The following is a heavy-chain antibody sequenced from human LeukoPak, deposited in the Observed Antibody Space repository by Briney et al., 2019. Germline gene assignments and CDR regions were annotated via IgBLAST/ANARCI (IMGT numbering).Heavy chain of an antibody. CDR2: IWYDGSNK. J-gene: IGHJ4*02. V-gene: IGHV3-33*06. Sequence: GGSLRLSCAASGFTFSSYGMHWVRQAPGKGLEWVAVIWYDGSNKYYADSVKGRFTISRDNSKNTLYLQMNSLRAEDTAVYYCAKDPPSFPGHYDFWSGYFFYFDYWGQGTLVTVSS. CDR1: GFTFSSYG. D-gene: IGHD3-3*01. CDR3: AKDPPSFPGHYDFWSGYFFYFDY.